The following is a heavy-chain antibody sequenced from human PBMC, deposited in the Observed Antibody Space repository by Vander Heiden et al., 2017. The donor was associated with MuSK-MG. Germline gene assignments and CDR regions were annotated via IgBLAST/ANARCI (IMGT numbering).Heavy chain of an antibody. Sequence: QVQLQESGPGLVKPSETLSLTCAVSGYSISSGYYWGWIRQPPGKGLEWIGSIYHSGSTYYNPSLKSRVTISVDTSKNQFSLKLSPVTAADTAVYYCARQVQLLYFIDYWGQGPLVTVSS. CDR1: GYSISSGYY. V-gene: IGHV4-38-2*01. CDR3: ARQVQLLYFIDY. J-gene: IGHJ4*02. D-gene: IGHD2-2*02. CDR2: IYHSGST.